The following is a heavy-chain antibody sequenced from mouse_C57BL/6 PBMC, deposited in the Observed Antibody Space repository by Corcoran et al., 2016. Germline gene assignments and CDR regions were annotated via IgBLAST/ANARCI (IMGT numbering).Heavy chain of an antibody. CDR1: GYTFTTYG. CDR2: INTYSGVP. J-gene: IGHJ2*01. Sequence: QIQLVQSGPELKKPGETVKISCKASGYTFTTYGMSWVKQAPGKGLKWMGWINTYSGVPTYADDFKGRFAFSLETSASTAYLQINNLKKEDTATYFCARRGYGSSYPYYFDYWGQGTTLTVSA. V-gene: IGHV9-3*01. D-gene: IGHD1-1*01. CDR3: ARRGYGSSYPYYFDY.